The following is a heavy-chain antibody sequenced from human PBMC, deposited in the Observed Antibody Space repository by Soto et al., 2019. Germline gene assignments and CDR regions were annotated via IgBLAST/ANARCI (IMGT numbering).Heavy chain of an antibody. D-gene: IGHD3-3*01. Sequence: SETLSLTCTVSGASITGTSYWSWIRQPAGKGLEWIGRFSLSGTTNYNPSLRSRVTMSADVSKNQFSLRLTSVTAADTAVYYCARGQRFSDWFDPWGQGTLVTVSS. CDR2: FSLSGTT. J-gene: IGHJ5*02. V-gene: IGHV4-4*07. CDR1: GASITGTSY. CDR3: ARGQRFSDWFDP.